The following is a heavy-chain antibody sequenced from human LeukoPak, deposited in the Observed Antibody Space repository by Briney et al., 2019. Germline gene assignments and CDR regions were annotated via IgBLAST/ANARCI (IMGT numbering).Heavy chain of an antibody. V-gene: IGHV1-18*01. CDR3: ARSPFQYYDILPGYPPIDY. D-gene: IGHD3-9*01. J-gene: IGHJ4*02. CDR2: ISAYNGNT. CDR1: GYTFTSYG. Sequence: GASVKVSCKPSGYTFTSYGISWVRQAPGQGLEWMGWISAYNGNTNYAQKLQGRVTMTTDTSTNTAYMELRSLRSDDTAVYYCARSPFQYYDILPGYPPIDYWGQGTLVTVSS.